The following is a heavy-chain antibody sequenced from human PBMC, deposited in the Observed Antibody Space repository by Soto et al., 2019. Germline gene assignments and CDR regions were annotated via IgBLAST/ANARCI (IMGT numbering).Heavy chain of an antibody. J-gene: IGHJ4*02. V-gene: IGHV3-23*01. CDR2: VSGSGGNT. D-gene: IGHD1-1*01. Sequence: EEQLLESGGGLVQPGGSLRLSCAASGFTFSSYAMSWVRQAPGQGLEWVSGVSGSGGNTYYADSVKGRFSISRDNSKNTLYLQMNSLRAEDTAVYYCAKGSTAQSSYFDYWGQGTLVTVSS. CDR3: AKGSTAQSSYFDY. CDR1: GFTFSSYA.